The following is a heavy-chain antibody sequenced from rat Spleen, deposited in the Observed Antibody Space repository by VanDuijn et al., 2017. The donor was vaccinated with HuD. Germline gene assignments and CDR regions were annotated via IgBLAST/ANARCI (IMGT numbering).Heavy chain of an antibody. Sequence: RQAPGKGLEWVASITNTGGSIYYPDSVKGRFTISRDNAQNTLYLQMNSLRSEDTATYYCTRDYYDGSYYYFDYWGQGVMVTVSS. V-gene: IGHV5-31*01. J-gene: IGHJ2*01. CDR3: TRDYYDGSYYYFDY. D-gene: IGHD1-12*02. CDR2: ITNTGGSI.